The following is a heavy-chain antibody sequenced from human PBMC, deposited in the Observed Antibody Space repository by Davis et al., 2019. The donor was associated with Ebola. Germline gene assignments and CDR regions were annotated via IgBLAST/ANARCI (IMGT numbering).Heavy chain of an antibody. D-gene: IGHD3-22*01. J-gene: IGHJ6*02. CDR3: ARDQNYYDSLYYYGMDV. CDR2: INPNSGGT. Sequence: ASVKVSCKASGYTFTGYYMHWVRQAPGQGLEWMGWINPNSGGTNYAQKFQGWVTMTRDTSISTAYMELSSLRSEDTAVYYCARDQNYYDSLYYYGMDVWGQGTTVTVSS. CDR1: GYTFTGYY. V-gene: IGHV1-2*04.